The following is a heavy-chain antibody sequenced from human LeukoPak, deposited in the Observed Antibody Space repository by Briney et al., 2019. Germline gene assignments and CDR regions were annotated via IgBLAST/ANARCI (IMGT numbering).Heavy chain of an antibody. CDR2: IYYSGST. CDR3: ARQLVGGNSGLGY. CDR1: GGSISSYY. V-gene: IGHV4-59*08. Sequence: SETLSLTCTVSGGSISSYYWSWIRQPPGKGLEWIGYIYYSGSTNYNPSLKSRVTISVDTSKNQFSLKLSSVTAADTAVYYCARQLVGGNSGLGYWGQGTLVTVSS. D-gene: IGHD4-23*01. J-gene: IGHJ4*02.